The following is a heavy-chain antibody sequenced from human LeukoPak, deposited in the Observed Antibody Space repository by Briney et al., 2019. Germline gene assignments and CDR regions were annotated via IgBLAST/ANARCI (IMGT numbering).Heavy chain of an antibody. CDR2: IYYSGST. D-gene: IGHD3-22*01. V-gene: IGHV4-61*08. Sequence: PSETLSLTCTVSGGSISSGGYYWSWIRQHPGKGLEWIGYIYYSGSTYYNPSLKSRVTISVDTSKNQFSLKLSSVTAADTAVYYCARGDYDSSGYSLDYWGQGTLVTVSS. J-gene: IGHJ4*02. CDR3: ARGDYDSSGYSLDY. CDR1: GGSISSGGYY.